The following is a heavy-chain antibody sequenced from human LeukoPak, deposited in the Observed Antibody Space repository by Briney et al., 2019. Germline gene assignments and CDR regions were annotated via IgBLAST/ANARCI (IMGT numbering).Heavy chain of an antibody. CDR1: GSRFTSYW. V-gene: IGHV5-51*01. Sequence: GGSLEISCKGSGSRFTSYWIGWVRPMPGKGLEWSRIIYPGDSDTRYSQSFQGQVTISADKSISTAYLQWSSLKASDTAMYYCARPVRGYSYGYGYWGQGTLVTVSS. J-gene: IGHJ4*02. CDR3: ARPVRGYSYGYGY. CDR2: IYPGDSDT. D-gene: IGHD5-18*01.